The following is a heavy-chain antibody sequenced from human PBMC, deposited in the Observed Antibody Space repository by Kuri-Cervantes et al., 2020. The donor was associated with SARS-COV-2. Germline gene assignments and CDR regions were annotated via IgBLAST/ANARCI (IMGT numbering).Heavy chain of an antibody. CDR1: GGSISSSSYY. V-gene: IGHV4-39*07. CDR2: IYYSGST. CDR3: ARDAPFYYDSSGYYYAGAFDI. Sequence: SETLSLTCTVSGGSISSSSYYWGWIRQPPGKGLEWIGSIYYSGSTNYNPSLKSRVTISVDTSKNQFSLKLSSVTAADTAVYYCARDAPFYYDSSGYYYAGAFDIWGQGTMVTVSS. J-gene: IGHJ3*02. D-gene: IGHD3-22*01.